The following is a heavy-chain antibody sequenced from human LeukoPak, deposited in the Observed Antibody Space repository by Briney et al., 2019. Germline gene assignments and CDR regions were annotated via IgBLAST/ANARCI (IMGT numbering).Heavy chain of an antibody. Sequence: GGSPRLSCAASGFTFDDYGMAWVRQAPGKGLEWVSGINWNGGRKGYADSVKGRFTMSRDNAKNSLYLEMNSLRAEDTAVYYCARDRRDYFDYWGQGTLVTVSS. CDR2: INWNGGRK. CDR1: GFTFDDYG. V-gene: IGHV3-20*04. J-gene: IGHJ4*02. CDR3: ARDRRDYFDY.